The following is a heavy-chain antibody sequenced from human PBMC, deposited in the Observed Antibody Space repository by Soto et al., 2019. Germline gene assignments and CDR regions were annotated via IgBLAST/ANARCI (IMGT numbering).Heavy chain of an antibody. CDR1: GGSFSGYY. V-gene: IGHV4-34*01. CDR3: ARECSSTSCYEYYMDV. CDR2: INHSGST. J-gene: IGHJ6*03. D-gene: IGHD2-2*01. Sequence: PSETLSLTCAVYGGSFSGYYWSWIRQPPGKGLEWIGEINHSGSTNYNPSLKSRVTISVDTSKNQFSLKLSSVTAADTAVYYCARECSSTSCYEYYMDVWGKGTTVTVSS.